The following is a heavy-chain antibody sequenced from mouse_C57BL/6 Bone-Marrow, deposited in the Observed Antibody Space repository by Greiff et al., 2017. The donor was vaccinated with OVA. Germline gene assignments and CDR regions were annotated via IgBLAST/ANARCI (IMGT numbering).Heavy chain of an antibody. CDR2: IYPRSGNT. Sequence: LQESGAELARPGASVKLSCKASGYTFTSYGISWVKQRTGQGLEWIGEIYPRSGNTYYNEKFKGKATLTADKSSSTAYMELRSLTSEDSAVYFCARGVYSFAYWGQGTLVTVSA. CDR3: ARGVYSFAY. CDR1: GYTFTSYG. D-gene: IGHD1-1*01. J-gene: IGHJ3*01. V-gene: IGHV1-81*01.